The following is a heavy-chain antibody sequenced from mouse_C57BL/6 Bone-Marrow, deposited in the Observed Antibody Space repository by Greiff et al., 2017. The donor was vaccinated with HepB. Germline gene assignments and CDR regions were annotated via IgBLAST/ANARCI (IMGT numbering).Heavy chain of an antibody. CDR1: GYTFTDYE. J-gene: IGHJ3*01. D-gene: IGHD2-4*01. Sequence: QVQLKESGAELVRPGASVTLSCKASGYTFTDYEMHWVKQTPVHGLEWIGAIDPETGGTAYNQKFKGKAILTADKSSSTAYMELRSLTSEDSAVYYCTRCDYDGFAYWGQGTLVTVSA. CDR3: TRCDYDGFAY. V-gene: IGHV1-15*01. CDR2: IDPETGGT.